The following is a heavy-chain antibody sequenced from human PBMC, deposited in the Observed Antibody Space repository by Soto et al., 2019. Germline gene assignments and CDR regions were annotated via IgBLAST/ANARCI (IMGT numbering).Heavy chain of an antibody. CDR2: ISAYNGNT. CDR3: ARVAPYNWNDDGDHDAFDI. J-gene: IGHJ3*02. Sequence: QVQLVQSGAEVKKPGASVKVSCKASGYTFTSYGISWVRQAPGQGLEWMGWISAYNGNTNYAQKLQGRVTMTTDTSTITAYMELRSLRSDDTAVYYCARVAPYNWNDDGDHDAFDIWCQGTMVTVSS. CDR1: GYTFTSYG. V-gene: IGHV1-18*01. D-gene: IGHD1-1*01.